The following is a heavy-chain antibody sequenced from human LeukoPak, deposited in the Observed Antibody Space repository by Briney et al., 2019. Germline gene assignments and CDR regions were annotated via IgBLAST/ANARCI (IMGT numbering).Heavy chain of an antibody. CDR3: ARNHGDYGLDS. D-gene: IGHD4-17*01. CDR1: GGSFSGYY. J-gene: IGHJ4*02. Sequence: PSETLSLTCAVSGGSFSGYYWSWIRQPPGKGLEWIGEINHSGSTNYNPSLKSRVTISVDTSKNQFSLKLSSVTAADTAVYYCARNHGDYGLDSWGQGTLVTVSS. CDR2: INHSGST. V-gene: IGHV4-34*01.